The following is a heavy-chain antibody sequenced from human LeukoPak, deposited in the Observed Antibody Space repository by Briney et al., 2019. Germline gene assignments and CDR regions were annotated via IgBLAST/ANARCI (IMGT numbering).Heavy chain of an antibody. Sequence: GGSLRLSCAASGFTFSSYGMSWVRQAPGKGLEWVGRIKSKTDGGTTDYAAPVKGRFTISRDDSKNTLYLQMNSLKTEDTAVYYCTTEGYYYGSGKYWGQGTLVTVSS. V-gene: IGHV3-15*01. D-gene: IGHD3-10*01. J-gene: IGHJ4*02. CDR2: IKSKTDGGTT. CDR3: TTEGYYYGSGKY. CDR1: GFTFSSYG.